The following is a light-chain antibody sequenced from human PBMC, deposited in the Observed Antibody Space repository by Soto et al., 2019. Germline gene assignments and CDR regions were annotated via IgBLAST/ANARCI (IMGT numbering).Light chain of an antibody. CDR2: SND. Sequence: QLVLTQPPSASEAPGQRVTISCSGGSSNIGSKTVTWYQHVSGTAPKLLMYSNDQRPSGVPDRFSGSKSGTSASLAISGLQAEDEGDYFCAAWDDSLKSVVFGTGTKVTVL. V-gene: IGLV1-44*01. J-gene: IGLJ1*01. CDR3: AAWDDSLKSVV. CDR1: SSNIGSKT.